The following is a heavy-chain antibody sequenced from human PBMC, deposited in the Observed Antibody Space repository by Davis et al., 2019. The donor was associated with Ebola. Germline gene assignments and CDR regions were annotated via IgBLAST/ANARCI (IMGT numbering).Heavy chain of an antibody. V-gene: IGHV1-18*01. Sequence: ASVKVSCKASGYTFTSYGISWVRQAPGQGFEWMGWISAYNGNTNYAQKLQGRVTMTTDTSTSTAYMELRSLRSDDTAVYYCASTTKDFWSGYPLDYWGQGTLVTVSS. D-gene: IGHD3-3*01. CDR1: GYTFTSYG. CDR2: ISAYNGNT. J-gene: IGHJ4*02. CDR3: ASTTKDFWSGYPLDY.